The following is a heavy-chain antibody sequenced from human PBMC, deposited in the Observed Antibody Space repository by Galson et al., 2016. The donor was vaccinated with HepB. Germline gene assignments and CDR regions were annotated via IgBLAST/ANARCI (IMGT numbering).Heavy chain of an antibody. CDR2: FSGGGGHA. V-gene: IGHV3-23*01. Sequence: SLRLSCAVSGFSFNTYAVSWVRLAPGKGLEWVSGFSGGGGHAYYADSVTGRFVISKDYSKNSLFLQMNSLRAEDTAIYYCVRDFVPFGSGNYYNFFPFWGQGTPVSVSS. D-gene: IGHD3-10*01. J-gene: IGHJ4*02. CDR1: GFSFNTYA. CDR3: VRDFVPFGSGNYYNFFPF.